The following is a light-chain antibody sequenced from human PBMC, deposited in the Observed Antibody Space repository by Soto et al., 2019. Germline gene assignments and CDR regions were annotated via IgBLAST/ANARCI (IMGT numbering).Light chain of an antibody. CDR1: QSLLHSSGNNY. CDR2: WGS. Sequence: DIVMTQSPLSLPVTPGEPASISCRSSQSLLHSSGNNYLDWYVQKPGQSPQLLIYWGSNRASGVPERFSGSGSATDFTLKINRVEAEDVGNYYRMQGQKTPITFGQGTRLEIK. V-gene: IGKV2-28*01. J-gene: IGKJ5*01. CDR3: MQGQKTPIT.